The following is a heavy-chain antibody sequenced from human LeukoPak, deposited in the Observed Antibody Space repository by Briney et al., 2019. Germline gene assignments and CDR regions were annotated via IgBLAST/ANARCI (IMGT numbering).Heavy chain of an antibody. CDR2: INHTGRS. Sequence: PSETLSLTCAVYGGPFSDYYWTWIRQPPGKGPEWIGDINHTGRSNSNPSLKSRVTISVDTSKNQFSLRLRSVTAADTVVYYCARHSRRFSDSWPFDYWGQGTLVTVSS. CDR3: ARHSRRFSDSWPFDY. D-gene: IGHD6-13*01. V-gene: IGHV4-34*01. CDR1: GGPFSDYY. J-gene: IGHJ4*02.